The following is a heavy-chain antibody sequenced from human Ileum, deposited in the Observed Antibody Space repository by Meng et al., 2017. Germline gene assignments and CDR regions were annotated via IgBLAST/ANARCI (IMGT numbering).Heavy chain of an antibody. V-gene: IGHV4-61*02. CDR1: SGLLSSGSYY. J-gene: IGHJ4*02. CDR2: IYPSGIT. CDR3: ARDNIGWSFDY. Sequence: SETLTLICTVSSGLLSSGSYYWSWIRQPAGKGLEWIGRIYPSGITNYNPSLRSRVTISVDKSKNQFSLKLSYVAAADTAVYYCARDNIGWSFDYWGQGTLVTVSS. D-gene: IGHD6-19*01.